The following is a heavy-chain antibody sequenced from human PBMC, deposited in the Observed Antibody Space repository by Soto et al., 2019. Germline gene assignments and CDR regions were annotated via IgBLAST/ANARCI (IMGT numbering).Heavy chain of an antibody. CDR3: ARSYNDGSGRYF. CDR1: RVSISSSRYY. V-gene: IGHV4-39*01. Sequence: SETLSLTCTVSRVSISSSRYYWGWIRQPPGKGLEWIGSLYYSGSTYYNPSLKSRVTISVDTSKEEFSLKLSSVTAADTAVYYCARSYNDGSGRYFWGQGTLVTVSS. J-gene: IGHJ4*01. CDR2: LYYSGST. D-gene: IGHD3-22*01.